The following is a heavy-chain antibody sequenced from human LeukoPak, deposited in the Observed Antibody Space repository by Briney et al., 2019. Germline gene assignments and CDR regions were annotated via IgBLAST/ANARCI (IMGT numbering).Heavy chain of an antibody. J-gene: IGHJ4*02. CDR3: ARAWTSSSWYDYY. V-gene: IGHV3-7*05. CDR1: GGSIRSSNW. CDR2: IKQDGSEK. Sequence: QASGTLSLTCAVSGGSIRSSNWWSWVRQAPGKGLEWVANIKQDGSEKYYVDSVKGRFTISRDNAKNSLYLQMNSLRAEDTAVYYCARAWTSSSWYDYYWGQGTLVTVSS. D-gene: IGHD6-13*01.